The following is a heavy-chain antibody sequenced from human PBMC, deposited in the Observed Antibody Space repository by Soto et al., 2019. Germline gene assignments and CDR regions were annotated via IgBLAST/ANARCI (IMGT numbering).Heavy chain of an antibody. CDR1: GFSLSTSGLG. CDR2: IFWNDVK. D-gene: IGHD6-19*01. CDR3: AHRPSGWYLFDY. J-gene: IGHJ4*02. V-gene: IGHV2-5*01. Sequence: QITLKESGPTLVRPTQTLTLTCTFSGFSLSTSGLGVGWIRQPPEKPLEGMALIFWNDVKRYSPSLKASLTIPKDTSKNQVVLTMTNMDPVYTATYYCAHRPSGWYLFDYWGQGTLVTVSS.